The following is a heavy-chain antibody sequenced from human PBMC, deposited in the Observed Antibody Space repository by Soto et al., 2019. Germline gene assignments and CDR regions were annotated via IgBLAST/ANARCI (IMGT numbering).Heavy chain of an antibody. D-gene: IGHD2-2*01. V-gene: IGHV4-30-4*01. Sequence: SETLSLTCTVSGGSIRSGDYYWSWIRQPPGKGLDSIGYIYSSGSTYYNPSLNSRVTVSVDTSKNQFSLKVTSVTAADTAVYYCARLYGYCIRNSCHGHYAMDVWGQGTTVTVSS. CDR2: IYSSGST. CDR3: ARLYGYCIRNSCHGHYAMDV. CDR1: GGSIRSGDYY. J-gene: IGHJ6*02.